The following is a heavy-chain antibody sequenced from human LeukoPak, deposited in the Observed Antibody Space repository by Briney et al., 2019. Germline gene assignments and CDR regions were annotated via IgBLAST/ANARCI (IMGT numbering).Heavy chain of an antibody. CDR2: IYYSGSP. Sequence: PSETLSLTCTVSGGSISSSSFYWGWIRQPPGKGLEWIGSIYYSGSPYYNPSLKSRVTISVDTSKNRFSLRLSSVTAADTAVYYCARQKAEQWLVLYYWGQGTLVTVSS. V-gene: IGHV4-39*01. D-gene: IGHD6-19*01. J-gene: IGHJ4*02. CDR1: GGSISSSSFY. CDR3: ARQKAEQWLVLYY.